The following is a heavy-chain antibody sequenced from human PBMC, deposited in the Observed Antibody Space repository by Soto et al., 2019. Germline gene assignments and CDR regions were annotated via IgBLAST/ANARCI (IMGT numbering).Heavy chain of an antibody. J-gene: IGHJ5*02. CDR3: AKDLTRQLAYWLDP. CDR1: GFSFTGYY. CDR2: INAHSGGT. Sequence: ASVKVSCKASGFSFTGYYIHWLRQAPGQGLEWMGWINAHSGGTEYAQKFRGRVTLTRDASIATAYLTLTSLTSDDTALYYCAKDLTRQLAYWLDPWGQGTQVTVSS. V-gene: IGHV1-2*02. D-gene: IGHD6-6*01.